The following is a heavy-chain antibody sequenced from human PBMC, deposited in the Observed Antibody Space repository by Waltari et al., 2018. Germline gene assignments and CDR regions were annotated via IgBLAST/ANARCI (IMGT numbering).Heavy chain of an antibody. CDR1: GGSISNYF. J-gene: IGHJ4*02. D-gene: IGHD1-26*01. Sequence: QVQLQESGPGLVKPSETLSLTCTVSGGSISNYFWSWIRQPAGKGLEWIGRIYTSEKTNNNPSPNSRVPMSVDTSNNQFSLKLNSVTAADTAVYYCARENRGRSYSHFDYWGQGTLVTVSS. CDR3: ARENRGRSYSHFDY. V-gene: IGHV4-4*07. CDR2: IYTSEKT.